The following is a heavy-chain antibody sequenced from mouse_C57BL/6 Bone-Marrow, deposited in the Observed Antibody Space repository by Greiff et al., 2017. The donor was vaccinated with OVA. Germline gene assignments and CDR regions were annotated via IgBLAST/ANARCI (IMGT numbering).Heavy chain of an antibody. Sequence: EVQLVESGGGLVQPGASLRLSCAASGFTFTDYYMSWVRQPPGKAPAWLALIRNKANGYTTEYTASVKGRFTISRDNSQNILYLQVNALRAEDSATYYCVKAYSLYAMDYWGQGTSVTVSS. J-gene: IGHJ4*01. D-gene: IGHD6-1*01. CDR1: GFTFTDYY. CDR3: VKAYSLYAMDY. V-gene: IGHV7-4*01. CDR2: IRNKANGYTT.